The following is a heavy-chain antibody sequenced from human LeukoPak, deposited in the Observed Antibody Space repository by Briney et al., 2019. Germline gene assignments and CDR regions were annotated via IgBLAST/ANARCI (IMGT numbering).Heavy chain of an antibody. CDR1: GFTFSIYA. Sequence: GDSLRLSCAASGFTFSIYAMSWVRQAPGKGLEWVSTISGSDGSTYYADSVKGRFTISRDNSRNTLYLQMNSLRAEDTAVYYCAKLRRGGAPAGNCWGQGTLVTVSS. V-gene: IGHV3-23*01. CDR2: ISGSDGST. J-gene: IGHJ4*02. D-gene: IGHD6-13*01. CDR3: AKLRRGGAPAGNC.